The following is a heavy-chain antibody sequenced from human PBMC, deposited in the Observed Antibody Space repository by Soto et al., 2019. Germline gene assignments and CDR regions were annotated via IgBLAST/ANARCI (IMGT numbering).Heavy chain of an antibody. CDR3: AKGGLYNSSCYEGY. Sequence: EVQLLESGGALGQPGGSLRLSCAASGFTFSSYAMSWVRQAPGKGLEWVSSISASGDSTHNADSVKGRFAISRDNSKNALDLQLNSLTADDTAVYYCAKGGLYNSSCYEGYWGQGTLFTVSS. D-gene: IGHD6-13*01. V-gene: IGHV3-23*01. CDR2: ISASGDST. J-gene: IGHJ4*02. CDR1: GFTFSSYA.